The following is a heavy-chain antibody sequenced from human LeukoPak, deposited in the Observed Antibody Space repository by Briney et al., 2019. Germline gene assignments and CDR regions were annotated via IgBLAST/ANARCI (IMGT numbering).Heavy chain of an antibody. CDR3: AKFGSTTVTPNWFDP. D-gene: IGHD4-17*01. CDR2: ISGSGGST. J-gene: IGHJ5*02. CDR1: GFTFSSYA. V-gene: IGHV3-23*01. Sequence: GGSLRLSCAASGFTFSSYAMSWVRQAPGKGLEWVSAISGSGGSTYHADSVKGRFTISRDNSKNTLYLQMNSLRAEDTAVYYCAKFGSTTVTPNWFDPWGQGTLVTVSS.